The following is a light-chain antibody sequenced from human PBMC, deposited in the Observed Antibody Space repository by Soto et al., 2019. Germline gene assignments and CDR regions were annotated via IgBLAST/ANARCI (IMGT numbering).Light chain of an antibody. CDR3: SSRRV. J-gene: IGLJ3*02. Sequence: SALTQPASVSGSPGQSITISCTGTSSDVGGYNYVSWYQQHPGKAPKLMIYEVSNRPSGVSNRFSGSKSGNTASLTISGLQAEDEADYYCSSRRVFGGGTKLTVL. CDR1: SSDVGGYNY. V-gene: IGLV2-14*01. CDR2: EVS.